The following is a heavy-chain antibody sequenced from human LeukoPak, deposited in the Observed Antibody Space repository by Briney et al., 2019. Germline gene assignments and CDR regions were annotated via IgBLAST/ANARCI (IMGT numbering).Heavy chain of an antibody. CDR2: IYYSGST. CDR3: ARQDYYYGSGSFDY. Sequence: SQTLSLTCAVYGGSFSGYYWGWIRQPPGKGLEWIGSIYYSGSTYYNPSLESRVTIFVDTSKKQFSLKLSSVTAADTAVYYCARQDYYYGSGSFDYWGQGTLVTVSS. D-gene: IGHD3-22*01. J-gene: IGHJ4*02. V-gene: IGHV4-39*01. CDR1: GGSFSGYY.